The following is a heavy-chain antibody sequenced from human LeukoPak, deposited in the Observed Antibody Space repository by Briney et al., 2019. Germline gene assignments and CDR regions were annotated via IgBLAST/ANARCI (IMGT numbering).Heavy chain of an antibody. Sequence: GGSLRLSCAASGFTFNDYAMHWVRQAPGKGLEWVSHISWNSGIVGYADSVKGRFTISRDNAKNSLYLQMNSLRAEDTAVYYCARGTVAGRNAYYYYYYYMDVWGKGTTVTISS. CDR2: ISWNSGIV. V-gene: IGHV3-9*01. J-gene: IGHJ6*03. CDR3: ARGTVAGRNAYYYYYYYMDV. D-gene: IGHD6-19*01. CDR1: GFTFNDYA.